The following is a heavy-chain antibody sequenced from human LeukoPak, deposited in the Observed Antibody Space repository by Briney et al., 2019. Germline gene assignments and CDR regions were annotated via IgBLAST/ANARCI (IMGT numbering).Heavy chain of an antibody. CDR2: ISSSSSYI. D-gene: IGHD3-22*01. CDR1: GFTFSSYS. J-gene: IGHJ5*02. V-gene: IGHV3-21*01. CDR3: AILVPDSSGYMIVDP. Sequence: PGGSLRLSCVASGFTFSSYSMNWVRQAPGKGLEWVSSISSSSSYIYYADSVKGRSTISRDNAKNSLYLQMNSLRAEDTAVYYCAILVPDSSGYMIVDPWGQGTLVTVSS.